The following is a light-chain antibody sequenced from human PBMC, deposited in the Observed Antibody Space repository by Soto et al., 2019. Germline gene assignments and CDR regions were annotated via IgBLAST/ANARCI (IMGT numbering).Light chain of an antibody. CDR1: SSDVGGYNY. Sequence: QSALTQPRSVSGSPGQSVTLSCTGTSSDVGGYNYVSWYQQHPGKAPKVMIYDVSERPSGVPDRFSGSKSGNTASLTISGLQAEDEADYYCCSYAGSPRYGLGTGTKVTVL. CDR3: CSYAGSPRYG. V-gene: IGLV2-11*01. J-gene: IGLJ1*01. CDR2: DVS.